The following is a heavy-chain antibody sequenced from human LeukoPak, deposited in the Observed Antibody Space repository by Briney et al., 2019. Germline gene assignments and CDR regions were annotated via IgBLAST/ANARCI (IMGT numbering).Heavy chain of an antibody. CDR2: INQDGSEI. CDR3: AKEDGGNSEGLGYFDY. D-gene: IGHD4-23*01. CDR1: GFTFSRYW. V-gene: IGHV3-7*03. Sequence: PGGSLRLSCATSGFTFSRYWMNWVRQAPGKGLEWVANINQDGSEIYYADSVKGRFTISRDNSKNTLYLQMNSLRAEDTAVYYCAKEDGGNSEGLGYFDYWGQGTLVTVSS. J-gene: IGHJ4*02.